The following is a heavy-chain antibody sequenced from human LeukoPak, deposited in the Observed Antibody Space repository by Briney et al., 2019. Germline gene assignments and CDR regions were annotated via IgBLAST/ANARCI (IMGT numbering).Heavy chain of an antibody. D-gene: IGHD6-13*01. CDR2: IRAYNGKK. Sequence: ASVQVSCQASGYTFTRYGFSWLRQAPGQGLEWMGWIRAYNGKKNYSPKLQGRATKTTNTSTSTVYMQLRSLRSDDTAMYYCARDDSSSWYDYWGQGTLVTVSS. V-gene: IGHV1-18*01. CDR3: ARDDSSSWYDY. J-gene: IGHJ4*02. CDR1: GYTFTRYG.